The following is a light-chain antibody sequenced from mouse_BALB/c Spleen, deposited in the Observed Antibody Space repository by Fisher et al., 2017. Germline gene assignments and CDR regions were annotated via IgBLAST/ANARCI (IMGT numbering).Light chain of an antibody. CDR2: STS. CDR1: SSVSSSY. Sequence: DIVLTQSPAIMSASPGEKVTMTCRASSSVSSSYLHWYQQKSGASPKLWIYSTSNLASGVPARFSGSGSGTSYSLTISSVEAEDAATYYCQQYSGYPWTFGGGTKLEIK. J-gene: IGKJ1*01. CDR3: QQYSGYPWT. V-gene: IGKV4-57-1*01.